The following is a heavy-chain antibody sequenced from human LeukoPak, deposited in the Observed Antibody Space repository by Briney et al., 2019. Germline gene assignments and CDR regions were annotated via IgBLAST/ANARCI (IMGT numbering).Heavy chain of an antibody. Sequence: GGSLRLSCAASGGTFSNYAIHWVRQAPGKGLEWVAAISYDGNSQHYGAPVKGRFTISRDNSKNTVYLQINTLRTDDAAIYYCAKPYPTLTTSAVLDNWGQGTLVNVSS. CDR1: GGTFSNYA. V-gene: IGHV3-30*18. J-gene: IGHJ4*02. CDR3: AKPYPTLTTSAVLDN. CDR2: ISYDGNSQ. D-gene: IGHD1-1*01.